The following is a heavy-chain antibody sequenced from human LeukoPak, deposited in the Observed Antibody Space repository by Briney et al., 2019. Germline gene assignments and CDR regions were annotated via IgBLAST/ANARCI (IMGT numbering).Heavy chain of an antibody. CDR1: GGSISSYY. CDR3: ARHGYYGSGSYSKYYFDY. J-gene: IGHJ4*02. CDR2: IYYSGST. V-gene: IGHV4-59*08. Sequence: SETLSLTCTVSGGSISSYYWSWIRQPPGKGLEWIGYIYYSGSTNYNPSLKGRVTISVDTSKNQFSLKLSSVTAADTAVYYCARHGYYGSGSYSKYYFDYWGQGTLVTVSS. D-gene: IGHD3-10*01.